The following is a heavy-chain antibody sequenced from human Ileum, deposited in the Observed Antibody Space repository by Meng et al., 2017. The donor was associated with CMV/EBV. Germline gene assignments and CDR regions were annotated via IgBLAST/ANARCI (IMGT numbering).Heavy chain of an antibody. V-gene: IGHV1-2*02. D-gene: IGHD5-24*01. CDR1: GYTFTGYY. J-gene: IGHJ4*02. CDR2: INPNSGGT. Sequence: ASVKVSCKASGYTFTGYYMHWVRQAPGQGLEWMGWINPNSGGTNYAQKFQGRVTMTRNTSISTAYMELSRLRSDDTAGYYCARSLGDGYPEDYWGQGTLVTVSS. CDR3: ARSLGDGYPEDY.